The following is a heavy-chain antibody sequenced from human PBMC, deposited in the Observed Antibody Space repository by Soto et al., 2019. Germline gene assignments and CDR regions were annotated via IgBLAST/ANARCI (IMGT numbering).Heavy chain of an antibody. J-gene: IGHJ4*02. CDR3: ARDPIGPGIFDY. V-gene: IGHV3-33*01. CDR2: IWSDASNN. CDR1: GFTFSTYG. D-gene: IGHD1-26*01. Sequence: LRLSCVASGFTFSTYGMHWVRQAPGKGLEWVAVIWSDASNNYYGDSVKGRFTISRDNTKNTMYLQMNSLGAEDTAVYYCARDPIGPGIFDYWGQGTLVTVYS.